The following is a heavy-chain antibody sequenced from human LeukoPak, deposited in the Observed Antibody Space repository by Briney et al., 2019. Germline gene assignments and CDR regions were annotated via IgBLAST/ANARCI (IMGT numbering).Heavy chain of an antibody. Sequence: SETLSLTCTVSGGSISSFYWSWIRQPPGKGLEWIGYIYYSGNTNYNPSLKNRVTISVDTSKNQFSLKLSSVTAADTAVYYCARGYSGSYGRFDYWGQGTLDTVSS. J-gene: IGHJ4*02. D-gene: IGHD1-26*01. CDR3: ARGYSGSYGRFDY. V-gene: IGHV4-59*01. CDR2: IYYSGNT. CDR1: GGSISSFY.